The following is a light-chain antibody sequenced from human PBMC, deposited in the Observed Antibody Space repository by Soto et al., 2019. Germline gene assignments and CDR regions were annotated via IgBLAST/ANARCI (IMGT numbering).Light chain of an antibody. CDR1: SSNIGSNT. Sequence: QSVLTQPPSASGTPGQRVTISCSGSSSNIGSNTVSWYQQLPGTAPTLFIYSNNQRPSGVPDRFSGSKSGTSASLAISGLQSDDEADYYCAAWDDSLNGPVFGGGTKLTVL. J-gene: IGLJ2*01. CDR2: SNN. CDR3: AAWDDSLNGPV. V-gene: IGLV1-44*01.